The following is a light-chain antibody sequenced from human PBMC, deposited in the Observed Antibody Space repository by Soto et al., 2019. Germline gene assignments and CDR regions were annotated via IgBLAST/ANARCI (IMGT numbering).Light chain of an antibody. CDR2: GAS. V-gene: IGKV3-15*01. CDR1: QSFSNS. J-gene: IGKJ1*01. Sequence: EIIMTQSPATLSVSPGERATLSCRASQSFSNSLAWYQQKPGQAPRLLIYGASTRANDIPARFSGSGSGTEFTLTIRSLQSEDIAVYYCQHYDNWPPWTFGQGTKVDI. CDR3: QHYDNWPPWT.